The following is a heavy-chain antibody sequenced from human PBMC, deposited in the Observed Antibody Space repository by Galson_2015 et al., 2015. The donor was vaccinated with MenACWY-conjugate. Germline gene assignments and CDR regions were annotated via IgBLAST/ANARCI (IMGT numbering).Heavy chain of an antibody. CDR3: ARALRKGLYSGYDGPSAVDY. Sequence: SVKVSCKASGYTFTSYGISWVRQAPGQGLEWMGWISAYNGNTNYAQKLQGRVTMTTDTSTSTAYMELRSLRSDDTAVYYCARALRKGLYSGYDGPSAVDYWGQGTLVTVSS. CDR1: GYTFTSYG. CDR2: ISAYNGNT. J-gene: IGHJ4*02. D-gene: IGHD5-12*01. V-gene: IGHV1-18*04.